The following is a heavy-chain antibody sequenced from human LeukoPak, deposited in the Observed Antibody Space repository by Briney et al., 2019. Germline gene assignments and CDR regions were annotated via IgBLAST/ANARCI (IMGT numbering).Heavy chain of an antibody. D-gene: IGHD3-22*01. V-gene: IGHV4-4*07. Sequence: PSETLSLTCTVSGGSMNRYYWSWIRQPAGKGLEWIGRIYTTGSTNYNPSLKSRVTISVDTSKNQFSLKLISVTAADTAVYYCARTRARITMIVVAPPHAFDIWGQGTMVTVSS. CDR2: IYTTGST. CDR3: ARTRARITMIVVAPPHAFDI. CDR1: GGSMNRYY. J-gene: IGHJ3*02.